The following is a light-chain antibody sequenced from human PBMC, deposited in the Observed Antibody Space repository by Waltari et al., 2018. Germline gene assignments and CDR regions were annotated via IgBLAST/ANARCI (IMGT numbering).Light chain of an antibody. J-gene: IGLJ2*01. V-gene: IGLV3-19*01. Sequence: GQTVRITCQGDSLRSYYASWYQQKPGQAPVLVIYGKNNRPSGIPDRFSGSSSGNTASLTITGAQAEDEADYYCNSRDSSGNHPAVFGGGTKLTVL. CDR1: SLRSYY. CDR3: NSRDSSGNHPAV. CDR2: GKN.